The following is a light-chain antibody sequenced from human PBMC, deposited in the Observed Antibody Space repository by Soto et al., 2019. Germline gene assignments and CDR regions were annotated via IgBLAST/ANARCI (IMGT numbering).Light chain of an antibody. CDR2: GAS. CDR1: QRAGSN. CDR3: QQYNNWPYN. J-gene: IGKJ2*01. Sequence: EIVMTQSPATLSVSPGEGATLSCRASQRAGSNLAWHQHKPGQAPRLLIYGASTRATGIPARFSGRGSGTEFTRTISSLQSEDFAVYYGQQYNNWPYNFGQGTKLEIK. V-gene: IGKV3-15*01.